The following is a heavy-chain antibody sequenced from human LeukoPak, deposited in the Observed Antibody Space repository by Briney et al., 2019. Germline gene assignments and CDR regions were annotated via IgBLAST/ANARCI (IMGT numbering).Heavy chain of an antibody. CDR3: TRAYYYDSSGYITDY. CDR1: GGSISSYY. J-gene: IGHJ4*02. Sequence: SETLSLTCTVSGGSISSYYWSWIRQPPGKGLEWIGYIYYSGSTYYNPSLKSRVTISVDTSKHQFSLKLSSVTAADTAVYYCTRAYYYDSSGYITDYWGQGTLVTVSS. CDR2: IYYSGST. D-gene: IGHD3-22*01. V-gene: IGHV4-59*12.